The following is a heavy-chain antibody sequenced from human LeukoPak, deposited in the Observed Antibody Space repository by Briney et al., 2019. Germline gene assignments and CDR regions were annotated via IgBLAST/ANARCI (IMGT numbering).Heavy chain of an antibody. Sequence: PSQTLSLTCTVSGGSINSDNYYWSWIRQPLGKGLEWIGFIYHSGTTYYSPSLKSRIVISIDTSKNQFSLKLSSVTAADTAVYYCARKDIVYLGFDPWGQGTLVTVSS. J-gene: IGHJ5*02. CDR2: IYHSGTT. D-gene: IGHD5-12*01. CDR1: GGSINSDNYY. CDR3: ARKDIVYLGFDP. V-gene: IGHV4-30-4*01.